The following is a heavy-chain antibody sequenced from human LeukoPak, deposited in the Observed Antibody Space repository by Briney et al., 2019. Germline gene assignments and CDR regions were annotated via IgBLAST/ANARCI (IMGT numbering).Heavy chain of an antibody. Sequence: SETLSLTCTVSGGSISSGGYSWSWIRQPPGKGLEWIGYIYHSGSTYYNPSLRSRVTISVDRSKNQFSLKLSSVTAADTAVYYCARHRTTEVTRVRSTYYGMDVWGQGTTVTVSS. J-gene: IGHJ6*02. CDR2: IYHSGST. V-gene: IGHV4-30-2*01. CDR1: GGSISSGGYS. D-gene: IGHD4-23*01. CDR3: ARHRTTEVTRVRSTYYGMDV.